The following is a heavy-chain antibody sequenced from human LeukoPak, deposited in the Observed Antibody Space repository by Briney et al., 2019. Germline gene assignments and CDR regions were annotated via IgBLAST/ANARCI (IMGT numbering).Heavy chain of an antibody. CDR3: ARDLITIFGVATGGLDY. Sequence: GGSLRLSCAASGFTFSSYEMNWVRQAPGKGLEWVSYISSSGSTIYYADSLKGRFTISRDNAKNSLYLQMNSLRAEDTAGYHCARDLITIFGVATGGLDYWGQGTLVTVSS. D-gene: IGHD3-3*01. J-gene: IGHJ4*02. CDR2: ISSSGSTI. V-gene: IGHV3-48*03. CDR1: GFTFSSYE.